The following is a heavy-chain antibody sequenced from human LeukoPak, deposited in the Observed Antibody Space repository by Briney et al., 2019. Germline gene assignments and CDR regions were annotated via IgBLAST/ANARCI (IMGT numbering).Heavy chain of an antibody. V-gene: IGHV3-74*01. J-gene: IGHJ4*02. Sequence: PGGSLILSCAASGFTFTSHWMHWVRLVPGKGLVWLARTNFGGSTTGYADSVKGRFTISRDNAKNTLYLQMNSLRAEDTAVYYCTRDRTTVTLFDYWGQGTLVTVSS. CDR2: TNFGGSTT. CDR3: TRDRTTVTLFDY. CDR1: GFTFTSHW. D-gene: IGHD4-17*01.